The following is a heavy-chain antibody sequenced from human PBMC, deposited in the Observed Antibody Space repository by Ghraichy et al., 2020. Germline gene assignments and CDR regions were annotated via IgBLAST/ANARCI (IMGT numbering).Heavy chain of an antibody. Sequence: SETLSLTCSVSGGSISGGISYWSWIRQPAGEGLEWIGRIYPSGSTNYNPSLKSRVTMSLDMSKYQFSLQLSSVTAADTAVYYCARVPHSGYYYYMVVWGKGTTVTVSS. J-gene: IGHJ6*03. CDR2: IYPSGST. D-gene: IGHD3-10*01. V-gene: IGHV4-61*02. CDR3: ARVPHSGYYYYMVV. CDR1: GGSISGGISY.